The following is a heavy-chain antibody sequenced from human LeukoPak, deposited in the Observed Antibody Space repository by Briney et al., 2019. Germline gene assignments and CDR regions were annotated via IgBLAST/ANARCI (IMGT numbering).Heavy chain of an antibody. J-gene: IGHJ5*02. CDR2: ISSSSSYI. CDR1: GFTFSSYS. V-gene: IGHV3-21*01. D-gene: IGHD2-15*01. CDR3: ASLGYCSGGSCYVGNWFDP. Sequence: GGSLRLSCAASGFTFSSYSMNCVRQAPGKGLEWVSSISSSSSYIYYADSVKGRFTISRDNAKNSLYLQMNSLRAEDTAVYYCASLGYCSGGSCYVGNWFDPWGQGTLVTVSS.